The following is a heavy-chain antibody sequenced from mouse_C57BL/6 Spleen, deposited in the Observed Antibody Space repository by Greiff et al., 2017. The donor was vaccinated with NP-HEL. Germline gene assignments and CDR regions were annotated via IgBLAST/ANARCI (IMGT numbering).Heavy chain of an antibody. CDR3: ARGDYGSSLYYYAMDY. V-gene: IGHV5-17*01. CDR1: GFTFSDYG. Sequence: EVQRVESGGGLVKPGGSLKLSCAASGFTFSDYGMHWVRQAPEKGLEWVAYISSGSSTIYYADTVKGRFTISRDNAKNTLFLQMTSLRSEDTAMYYCARGDYGSSLYYYAMDYWGQGTSVTVSS. D-gene: IGHD1-1*01. J-gene: IGHJ4*01. CDR2: ISSGSSTI.